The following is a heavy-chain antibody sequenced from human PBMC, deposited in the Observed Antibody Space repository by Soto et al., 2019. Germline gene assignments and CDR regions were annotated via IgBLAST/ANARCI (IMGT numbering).Heavy chain of an antibody. CDR2: ISNTASDT. V-gene: IGHV3-11*01. Sequence: QVHLAQSGGTLVKPGGSLRLSCTASGFSFSDYYMSWIRKAPGKGLEWVSWISNTASDTYYADSVKGRFTISRDNAKTSMFLQMNSLRDEDTAIYYCVRGLTGDLDYWGQGSLVTVSS. CDR3: VRGLTGDLDY. CDR1: GFSFSDYY. D-gene: IGHD7-27*01. J-gene: IGHJ4*02.